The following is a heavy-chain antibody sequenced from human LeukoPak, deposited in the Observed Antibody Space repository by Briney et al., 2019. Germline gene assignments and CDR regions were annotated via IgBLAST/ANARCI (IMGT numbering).Heavy chain of an antibody. CDR2: INHSGST. Sequence: ETSETLSLTCAVYGGSFSTYYWSWIRQPPGKGLEWVGEINHSGSTNYNPSLKSRVTISIDTSKDQFSLKLTSVPAADTAVYYCARPGGRSGLAEYFQYWGQGTLVTVSS. J-gene: IGHJ1*01. D-gene: IGHD6-19*01. CDR3: ARPGGRSGLAEYFQY. V-gene: IGHV4-34*01. CDR1: GGSFSTYY.